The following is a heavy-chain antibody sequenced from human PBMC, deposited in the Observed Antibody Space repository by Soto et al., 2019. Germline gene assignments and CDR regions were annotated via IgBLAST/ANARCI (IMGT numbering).Heavy chain of an antibody. CDR1: GLSXXXSXXG. D-gene: IGHD6-19*01. Sequence: TLXXSGPXLVXXXXXLTLXCTVSGLSXXXSXXGVXXXXXXXXQPLEWLAHIDSSGEKSYRTFLKSRLAISKDTSKSXIVLTXTNMDPADTATYYCARRHLAVAVSPWFDPWGQGIPVTVSS. CDR3: ARRHLAVAVSPWFDP. J-gene: IGHJ5*02. V-gene: IGHV2-26*01. CDR2: IDSSGEK.